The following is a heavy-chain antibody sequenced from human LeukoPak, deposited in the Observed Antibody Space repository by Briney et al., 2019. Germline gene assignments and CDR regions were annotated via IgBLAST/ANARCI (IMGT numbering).Heavy chain of an antibody. D-gene: IGHD3-10*01. CDR2: IIPIFGTA. CDR3: ARDLFEHYYGSGSLTY. CDR1: GGTFSSYA. J-gene: IGHJ4*02. Sequence: SVKVSCKASGGTFSSYAISWVRQAPGQGLEWMGGIIPIFGTANYAQKSQGRVTITADESTSTAYMELSSLRSEDTAVYYCARDLFEHYYGSGSLTYWGQGTLVTVSS. V-gene: IGHV1-69*13.